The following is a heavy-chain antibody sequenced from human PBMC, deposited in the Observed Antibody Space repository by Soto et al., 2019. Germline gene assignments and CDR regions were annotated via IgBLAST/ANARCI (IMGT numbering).Heavy chain of an antibody. CDR1: GGSISTYF. V-gene: IGHV4-59*08. CDR3: ARQYWSSTSCYPDY. J-gene: IGHJ4*02. Sequence: PSETLSLTCAVSGGSISTYFGSWIRQPPGKGLEWIGYIYYNGNTNYDPSLKSRVTMSVDTSKNQFSLKLRSVTAADTAVYYCARQYWSSTSCYPDYWGQGILVTVSS. CDR2: IYYNGNT. D-gene: IGHD2-2*01.